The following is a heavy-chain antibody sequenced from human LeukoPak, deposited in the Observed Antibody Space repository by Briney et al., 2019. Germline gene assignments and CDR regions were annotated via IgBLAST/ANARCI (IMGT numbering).Heavy chain of an antibody. CDR1: GGSISSSSYY. V-gene: IGHV4-61*01. J-gene: IGHJ5*02. Sequence: SEALSLTCPVSGGSISSSSYYWSWIRQPPGKGLEWIGYIYYSGSTNYNPSLKSRVTISVDTSKNQFSLKLSSVTAADTALYYCARAKITAADIDRPFDPWGQGTLVTVSS. CDR3: ARAKITAADIDRPFDP. CDR2: IYYSGST. D-gene: IGHD6-13*01.